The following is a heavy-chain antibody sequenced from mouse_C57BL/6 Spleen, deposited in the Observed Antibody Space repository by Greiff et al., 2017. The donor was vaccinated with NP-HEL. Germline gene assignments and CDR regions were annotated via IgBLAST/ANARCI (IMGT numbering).Heavy chain of an antibody. CDR3: ARDRYYGSSYDFDY. V-gene: IGHV5-4*01. J-gene: IGHJ2*01. CDR2: ISDGGSYT. D-gene: IGHD1-1*01. CDR1: GFTFSSYA. Sequence: EVQLVESGGGLVKPGGSLKLSCAASGFTFSSYAMSWVRQTPEKRLEWVATISDGGSYTYYPDNVKGRFTISRDNAKNNLYLQMSHLKSEDTAMYYCARDRYYGSSYDFDYWGQGTTLPVSS.